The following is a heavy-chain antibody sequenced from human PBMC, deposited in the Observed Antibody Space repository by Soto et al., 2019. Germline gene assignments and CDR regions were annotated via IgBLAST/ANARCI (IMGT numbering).Heavy chain of an antibody. CDR2: ISAYNGNT. CDR3: ARDRSSSWFNWFDP. Sequence: ASVKVSCKASGYTFTSYGISWVRQAPGQGLEWMGWISAYNGNTNYAQKHQGRVTMTTDTSTSTAYMELRSLRTDDTAVYYCARDRSSSWFNWFDPGGQGTLFTVS. CDR1: GYTFTSYG. V-gene: IGHV1-18*01. D-gene: IGHD6-13*01. J-gene: IGHJ5*02.